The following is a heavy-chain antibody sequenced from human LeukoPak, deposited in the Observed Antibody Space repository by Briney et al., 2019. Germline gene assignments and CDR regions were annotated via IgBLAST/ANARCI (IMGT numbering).Heavy chain of an antibody. D-gene: IGHD6-13*01. CDR2: INHSGST. CDR3: ARGTSLQQLRAYYYYYMDV. V-gene: IGHV4-34*01. Sequence: SETLSLTCAVYGGSFSGYYWSWIRQPPGKGLEWIGEINHSGSTNYNPSLRSRVTISVDTSKNQFSLKLSSVTAADTAVYYCARGTSLQQLRAYYYYYMDVWGKGTTVTVSS. CDR1: GGSFSGYY. J-gene: IGHJ6*03.